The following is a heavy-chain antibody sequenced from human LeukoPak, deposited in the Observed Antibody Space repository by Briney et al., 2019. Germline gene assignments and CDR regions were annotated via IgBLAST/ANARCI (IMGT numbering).Heavy chain of an antibody. Sequence: PGGSLRLSCAASGFTFSTYSMNWVRQAPGKGLEWVSYISSSSSTIYYADSVKGRFTISRDNAKNSLYLQMNSLTYEDTAVYYCVRGPTDSMWGQGTMVTVSS. CDR2: ISSSSSTI. J-gene: IGHJ3*01. CDR3: VRGPTDSM. CDR1: GFTFSTYS. D-gene: IGHD1-1*01. V-gene: IGHV3-48*02.